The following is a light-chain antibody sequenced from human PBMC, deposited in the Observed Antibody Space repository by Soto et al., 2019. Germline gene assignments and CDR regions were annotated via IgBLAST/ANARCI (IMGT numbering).Light chain of an antibody. J-gene: IGKJ4*01. CDR3: QQYGSSPLT. V-gene: IGKV3-20*01. CDR1: QRVSSSY. CDR2: GAS. Sequence: EIVLTQSPGTLSLSPGERAALSCRASQRVSSSYLAWYQQKPGQAPRLLIYGASSRATDMPDRFSGSGSGTDFTLTISRLEPEDFAVYSCQQYGSSPLTFGGGTTVEIK.